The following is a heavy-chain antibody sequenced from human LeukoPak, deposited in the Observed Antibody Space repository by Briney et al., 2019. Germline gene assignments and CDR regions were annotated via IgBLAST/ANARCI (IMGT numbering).Heavy chain of an antibody. J-gene: IGHJ4*02. CDR2: IFYSGST. CDR1: GGSISSYY. Sequence: SETLSLTCTVSGGSISSYYWSWIRQSPGKGLEWIGYIFYSGSTNYNPSLENRVTISVDTSKNQFSLKLSSVTAADTAVYYCARGPIAVAYYFDYWGQGTLVTVSS. D-gene: IGHD6-19*01. V-gene: IGHV4-59*01. CDR3: ARGPIAVAYYFDY.